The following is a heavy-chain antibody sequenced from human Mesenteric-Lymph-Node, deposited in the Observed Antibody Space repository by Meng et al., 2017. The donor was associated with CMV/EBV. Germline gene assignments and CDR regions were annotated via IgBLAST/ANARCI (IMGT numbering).Heavy chain of an antibody. Sequence: GGSLRLSCAASGFRFSDFWMSWARQAPGKGLEWVAVISYDGSNKYYADSVKGRFTISRDNSKNTLYLQMNSLRAEDTAVYYCARGHYNNYEYYFDYWGQGTLVTVSS. D-gene: IGHD4-11*01. CDR2: ISYDGSNK. CDR3: ARGHYNNYEYYFDY. V-gene: IGHV3-30-3*01. CDR1: GFRFSDFW. J-gene: IGHJ4*02.